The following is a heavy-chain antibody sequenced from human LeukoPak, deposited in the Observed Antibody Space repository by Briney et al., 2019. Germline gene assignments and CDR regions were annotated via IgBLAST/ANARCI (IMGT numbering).Heavy chain of an antibody. CDR1: GFTFSSYS. CDR3: ARDRRTGVDP. V-gene: IGHV3-66*01. J-gene: IGHJ5*02. CDR2: IYSGGST. D-gene: IGHD1-14*01. Sequence: GGSLRLSCAASGFTFSSYSMNWVRQAPGKGLEWVSVIYSGGSTYYADSVKGRFTISRDNSKNTLYLQMNSLRAEDTAVYYCARDRRTGVDPWGQGTLVTVSS.